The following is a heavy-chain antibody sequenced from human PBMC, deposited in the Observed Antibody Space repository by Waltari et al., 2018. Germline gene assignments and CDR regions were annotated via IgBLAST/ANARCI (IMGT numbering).Heavy chain of an antibody. J-gene: IGHJ3*02. D-gene: IGHD6-13*01. Sequence: QVQLQESGPGLVRPSQTLSLTCTVSGASISSGDYYWSWIRQPPGKGLEWIGHIYYSGTTYYDPSLKSRLAISVDTSKNQFSLNLSSVTAADTAVYFCARVGLAVAGYDAFDIWGQGTMVTVSS. CDR1: GASISSGDYY. V-gene: IGHV4-30-4*08. CDR3: ARVGLAVAGYDAFDI. CDR2: IYYSGTT.